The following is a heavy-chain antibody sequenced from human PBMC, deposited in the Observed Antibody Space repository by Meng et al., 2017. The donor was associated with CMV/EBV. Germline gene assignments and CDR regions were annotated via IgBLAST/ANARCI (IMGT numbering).Heavy chain of an antibody. V-gene: IGHV1-18*01. CDR2: ISAYNGNT. Sequence: ASVKVSCKASGYTFTSYGISWVRQAPGQGLEWMGWISAYNGNTNYAQKLQGRVTMTTDTSTSTAYMELRSLRSEDTAVYYCARGYVVPATNYYYYYGMDVWGQGTTVTVSS. CDR3: ARGYVVPATNYYYYYGMDV. D-gene: IGHD2-2*01. J-gene: IGHJ6*02. CDR1: GYTFTSYG.